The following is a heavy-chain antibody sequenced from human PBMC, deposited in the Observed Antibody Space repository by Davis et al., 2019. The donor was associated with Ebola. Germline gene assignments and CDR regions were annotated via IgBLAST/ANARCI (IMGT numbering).Heavy chain of an antibody. Sequence: GESLKISCKASGNSFSSHWIAWVRQMPGKGLEWMGIIFTGDSDTRYSPSFRGQVTISADKSIKTAFLQWSSLKASDTAMYYCATLRRTITGMDDGFDIWGQGTMVTVSS. CDR3: ATLRRTITGMDDGFDI. V-gene: IGHV5-51*01. D-gene: IGHD1-20*01. CDR2: IFTGDSDT. CDR1: GNSFSSHW. J-gene: IGHJ3*02.